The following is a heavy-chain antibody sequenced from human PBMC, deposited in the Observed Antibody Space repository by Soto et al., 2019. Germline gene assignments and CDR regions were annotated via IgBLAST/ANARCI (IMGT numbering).Heavy chain of an antibody. CDR1: GGTFSSYA. D-gene: IGHD5-18*01. CDR2: IIPIFGTA. V-gene: IGHV1-69*12. Sequence: QVQLVQSGAEVKKPGSSVKVSCKASGGTFSSYAISWVRQAPGQGLEWMGGIIPIFGTANYAQKFQGRVQITADESRITAYMGLSSLRSEDTAVYYSTRLGPRDGYNYGPKYVDYWGQGTLVTVSS. CDR3: TRLGPRDGYNYGPKYVDY. J-gene: IGHJ4*02.